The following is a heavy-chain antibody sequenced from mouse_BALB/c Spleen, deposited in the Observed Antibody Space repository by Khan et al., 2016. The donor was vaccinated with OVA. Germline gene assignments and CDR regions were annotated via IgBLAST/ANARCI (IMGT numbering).Heavy chain of an antibody. J-gene: IGHJ3*01. CDR1: GYTFSSYW. CDR2: IFPGSVSA. D-gene: IGHD2-2*01. Sequence: QVQLQQSGGDLMKPGASVKISCKATGYTFSSYWIEWVKQRPGHGLEWIGQIFPGSVSATYNEKFKGQATFTADTSSNKTYMKHSRRRSEDSAGYYCARGGYGGFAYWGQRTLVTVSA. V-gene: IGHV1-9*01. CDR3: ARGGYGGFAY.